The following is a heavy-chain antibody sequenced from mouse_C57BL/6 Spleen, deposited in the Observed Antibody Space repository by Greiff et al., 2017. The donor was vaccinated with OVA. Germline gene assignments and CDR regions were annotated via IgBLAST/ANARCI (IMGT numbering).Heavy chain of an antibody. D-gene: IGHD2-5*01. CDR3: GGSNYGAMDY. CDR2: ISSGSSTI. V-gene: IGHV5-17*01. CDR1: GFTFSDYG. Sequence: EVHLVESGGGLVKPGGSLKLSCAASGFTFSDYGMHWVRQAPEKGLEWVAYISSGSSTIYYADTVKGRFTISRDNAKTTLFLQMTSLRSEDTAMYYCGGSNYGAMDYWGQGTSVTVSS. J-gene: IGHJ4*01.